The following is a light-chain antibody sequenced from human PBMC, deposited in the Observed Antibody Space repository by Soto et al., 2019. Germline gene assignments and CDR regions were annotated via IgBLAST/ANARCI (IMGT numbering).Light chain of an antibody. CDR2: EVS. CDR3: SSFRSGTTL. V-gene: IGLV2-14*01. Sequence: QSALTQPASVSGSPGQSITISCTGTSSDIGGYNFVSWYHQHPGKAPKLMIYEVSNRPSGVSDRFSGSKSENTASLTISGLQAEDEADYYCSSFRSGTTLFGTGTKLTVL. J-gene: IGLJ1*01. CDR1: SSDIGGYNF.